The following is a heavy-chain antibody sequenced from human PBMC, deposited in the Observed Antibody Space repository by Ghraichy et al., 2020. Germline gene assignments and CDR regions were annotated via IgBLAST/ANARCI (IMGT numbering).Heavy chain of an antibody. D-gene: IGHD3-9*01. CDR2: TYYRSKWYN. CDR3: ARMYYDILMGPLAFDY. V-gene: IGHV6-1*01. J-gene: IGHJ4*02. CDR1: GDSVSSNSAA. Sequence: SQTLSLTCAISGDSVSSNSAAWNWIRQSPSRGLEWLGRTYYRSKWYNDYAVSVKSRITINPDTSKNQFSLQLNSVTPEDTAVYYCARMYYDILMGPLAFDYWGQGTLVTVSS.